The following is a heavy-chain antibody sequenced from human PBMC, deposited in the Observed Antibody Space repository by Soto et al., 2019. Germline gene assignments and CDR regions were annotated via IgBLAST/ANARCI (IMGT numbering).Heavy chain of an antibody. V-gene: IGHV3-9*01. CDR3: AKDPSPAPQYYMDV. Sequence: PGGSLSLSCAASGFPFDDYSMHWVRQAPGKGLEWVSGISWKSGRIGYADSVKGRFTISRDNAKNSLYLQMNSLRPEDSALYYCAKDPSPAPQYYMDVWGKGTTVTVSS. D-gene: IGHD6-25*01. CDR2: ISWKSGRI. CDR1: GFPFDDYS. J-gene: IGHJ6*03.